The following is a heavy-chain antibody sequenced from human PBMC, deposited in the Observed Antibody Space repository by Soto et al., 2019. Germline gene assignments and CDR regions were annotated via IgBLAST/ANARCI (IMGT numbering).Heavy chain of an antibody. CDR3: AKDQAASGGSCCSSDY. Sequence: EVQLLESGGGLVQPGGSLRLSCAASGFTFSSYAMSWVRQAPGKGLEWVSAISGSGGSTYYADSVKGRFTISRDNSKNTLYLQMNSLRAEDTAVYYCAKDQAASGGSCCSSDYWGQGTLVTVSS. CDR1: GFTFSSYA. D-gene: IGHD2-15*01. CDR2: ISGSGGST. V-gene: IGHV3-23*01. J-gene: IGHJ4*02.